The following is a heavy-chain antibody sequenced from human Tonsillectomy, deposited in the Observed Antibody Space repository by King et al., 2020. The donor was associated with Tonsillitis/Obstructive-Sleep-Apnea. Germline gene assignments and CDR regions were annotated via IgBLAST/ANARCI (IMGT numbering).Heavy chain of an antibody. CDR3: ARGLGYCSSDSCYSGNWFDP. V-gene: IGHV4-4*02. CDR2: IYHSGST. J-gene: IGHJ5*02. CDR1: GGSISSNNW. D-gene: IGHD2-15*01. Sequence: QLQESGPGLVKPSGTLSLTCAVSGGSISSNNWWSLVRQPPGKGLEWIGEIYHSGSTNYNPSLKSRVTISVDKSKNQFSLKLSSVTAADTAVYYCARGLGYCSSDSCYSGNWFDPWGQGTLVTVSS.